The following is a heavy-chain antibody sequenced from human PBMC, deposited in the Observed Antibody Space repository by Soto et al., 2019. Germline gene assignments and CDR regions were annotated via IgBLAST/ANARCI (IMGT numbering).Heavy chain of an antibody. CDR3: ARGRYLYYGSGSPSFDY. CDR2: IFYSGST. V-gene: IGHV4-39*01. D-gene: IGHD3-10*01. CDR1: GGSISSTIYS. Sequence: SETLSLTCAVSGGSISSTIYSWDWIRQPPGKGLEWIGSIFYSGSTYYSPSLKSRVTISVDTSKNQFSLTLTSVTAADTAVYYCARGRYLYYGSGSPSFDYWGQGTLVTVSS. J-gene: IGHJ4*02.